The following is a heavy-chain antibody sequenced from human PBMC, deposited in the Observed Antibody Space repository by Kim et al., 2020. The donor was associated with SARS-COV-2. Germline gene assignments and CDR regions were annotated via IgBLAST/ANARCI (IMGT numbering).Heavy chain of an antibody. Sequence: SVKVSCKASGFTFTSSAVQWVRQARGQRLEWIGWIVVGSGNTNYAQKFQERVTITRDMSTNTAYLELSSLRSEDTAVYYCATEDPGYYDNNGYYQFDCWGQGTLVTVSS. D-gene: IGHD3-22*01. CDR3: ATEDPGYYDNNGYYQFDC. V-gene: IGHV1-58*01. CDR1: GFTFTSSA. J-gene: IGHJ4*02. CDR2: IVVGSGNT.